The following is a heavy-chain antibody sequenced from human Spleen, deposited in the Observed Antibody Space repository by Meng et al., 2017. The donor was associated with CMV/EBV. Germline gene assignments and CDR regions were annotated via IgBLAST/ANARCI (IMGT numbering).Heavy chain of an antibody. CDR1: GFIVGSGF. V-gene: IGHV3-66*02. D-gene: IGHD2-2*01. CDR3: ARQGADGSTKFDH. J-gene: IGHJ4*02. Sequence: GGSLRLSCAVSGFIVGSGFMSWVRQTPGKGLEWVAVRYSGTTTDYADSVRGRFTISRDDSKNTVYLQMNSLRSEDTAVYFCARQGADGSTKFDHWGQGTLVTVSS. CDR2: RYSGTTT.